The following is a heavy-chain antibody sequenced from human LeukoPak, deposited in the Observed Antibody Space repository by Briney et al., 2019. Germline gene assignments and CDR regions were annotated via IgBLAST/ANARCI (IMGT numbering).Heavy chain of an antibody. Sequence: GGSLRLSCAASGFTFSSYSMNWVRQAPGKGLEWVSYISSSSSTIYYADSVKGRFTISRDNAKNSLYLQMNSLRAEDTAVYYCARAGRGLLLDFDYWGQGTLVTVSS. CDR3: ARAGRGLLLDFDY. J-gene: IGHJ4*02. V-gene: IGHV3-48*04. CDR1: GFTFSSYS. D-gene: IGHD3-22*01. CDR2: ISSSSSTI.